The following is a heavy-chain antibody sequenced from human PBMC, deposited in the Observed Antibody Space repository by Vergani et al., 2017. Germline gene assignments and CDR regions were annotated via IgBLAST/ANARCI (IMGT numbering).Heavy chain of an antibody. Sequence: QVDLQESGPGLVKSSETLSLNCAVSGYSGGSGYYWGWIRQPPGRGLEWIGCVHRNGTTYYTSSLRSRATISRDRSNNQFSLRLISVTAADTAVYYCARQHPYGSAHVDFWGRGVLVTVSA. CDR2: VHRNGTT. D-gene: IGHD3-10*01. CDR1: GYSGGSGYY. V-gene: IGHV4-38-2*01. CDR3: ARQHPYGSAHVDF. J-gene: IGHJ4*02.